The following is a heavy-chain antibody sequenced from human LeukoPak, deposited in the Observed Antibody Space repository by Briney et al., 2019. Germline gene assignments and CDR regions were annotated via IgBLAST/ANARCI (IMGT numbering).Heavy chain of an antibody. CDR1: AFTFGSYG. J-gene: IGHJ4*02. Sequence: GSYLRLSSAASAFTFGSYGMHWGRRAPGKGLEWVSGISWNSGSIGYADSVKGRFTISRDNAKNSLYLQMNSLRAEDTALYYCANDQRGGLTGSFDYWGQGTVVTVSS. D-gene: IGHD1-20*01. CDR3: ANDQRGGLTGSFDY. V-gene: IGHV3-9*01. CDR2: ISWNSGSI.